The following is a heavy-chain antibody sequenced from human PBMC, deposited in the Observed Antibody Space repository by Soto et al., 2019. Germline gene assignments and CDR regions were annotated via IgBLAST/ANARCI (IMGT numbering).Heavy chain of an antibody. Sequence: SVKVSCKASVGTFSSYAISWVRQAPGQGLEWMGGIIPSFGTANYAQKFQGRVTIIADESTSTAYMELSSLRSEDTAVYYCARGGARELLGNLVYWGQGTLVTVSS. CDR1: VGTFSSYA. CDR2: IIPSFGTA. CDR3: ARGGARELLGNLVY. J-gene: IGHJ4*02. V-gene: IGHV1-69*13. D-gene: IGHD1-26*01.